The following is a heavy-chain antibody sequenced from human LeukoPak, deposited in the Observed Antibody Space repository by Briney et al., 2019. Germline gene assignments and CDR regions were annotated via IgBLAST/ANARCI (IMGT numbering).Heavy chain of an antibody. CDR1: GGTFSSHV. CDR2: IIPILGIG. V-gene: IGHV1-69*04. CDR3: AIVSGGGTYSYDCSGSPIYVMDV. D-gene: IGHD3-22*01. J-gene: IGHJ6*02. Sequence: ASVKVSCKASGGTFSSHVISWVRQAPGQGLEWMGRIIPILGIGNYAQKMQGRLTITADNSTSTVYMELSSLRSEDTAVYYWAIVSGGGTYSYDCSGSPIYVMDVWGQGTTVTVSS.